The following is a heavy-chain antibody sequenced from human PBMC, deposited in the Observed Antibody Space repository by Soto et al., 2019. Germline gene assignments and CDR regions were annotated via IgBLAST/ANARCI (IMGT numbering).Heavy chain of an antibody. CDR3: ANPRGAADGTGY. V-gene: IGHV3-23*01. J-gene: IGHJ4*02. D-gene: IGHD6-13*01. CDR2: ISGSGGST. Sequence: GGSLRLSCAASGFTFSSYAMSWVRQAPGKGLEWVSAISGSGGSTYYADSVKGRFTISRDNSKNTLYLQMNSLRAEDTAVYYCANPRGAADGTGYWGQGTLVTVSS. CDR1: GFTFSSYA.